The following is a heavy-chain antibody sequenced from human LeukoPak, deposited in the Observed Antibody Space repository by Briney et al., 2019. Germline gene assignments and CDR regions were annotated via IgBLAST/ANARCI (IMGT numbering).Heavy chain of an antibody. CDR1: GFTFSSYD. CDR3: ARSGDNWKFNGMDV. CDR2: IGTAGDT. D-gene: IGHD1-20*01. V-gene: IGHV3-13*01. Sequence: GGSLRLSCAASGFTFSSYDMHWVRQATGKGLEWVSAIGTAGDTYYPGSVKGRFTISRENAKNSLYLQMNSLRAGDTAVYYCARSGDNWKFNGMDVWGQGTLVTVSS. J-gene: IGHJ6*02.